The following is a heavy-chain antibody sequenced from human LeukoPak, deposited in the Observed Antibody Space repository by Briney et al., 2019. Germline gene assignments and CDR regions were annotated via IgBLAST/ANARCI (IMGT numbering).Heavy chain of an antibody. Sequence: GGSLRLSCAASGFTFSDYWIHWVRQAPGKGLVWVSRINTDGSITNYADSVKGRFSISRDNAKNTLYLQMSSLRAEDTAVYYCARMDSTIAAAGPHFDYWGQGTLVTVSS. CDR1: GFTFSDYW. V-gene: IGHV3-74*01. CDR3: ARMDSTIAAAGPHFDY. CDR2: INTDGSIT. D-gene: IGHD6-13*01. J-gene: IGHJ4*02.